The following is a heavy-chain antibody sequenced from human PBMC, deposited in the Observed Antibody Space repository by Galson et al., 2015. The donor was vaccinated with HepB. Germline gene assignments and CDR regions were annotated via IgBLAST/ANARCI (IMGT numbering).Heavy chain of an antibody. CDR3: ARDSAAGGYYFDY. V-gene: IGHV3-30-3*01. J-gene: IGHJ4*02. CDR2: ISYDGSNK. D-gene: IGHD6-13*01. CDR1: GFTFSSYA. Sequence: SLRLSCAASGFTFSSYAMHWVRQAPGKGLEWVAVISYDGSNKYYADSVKGRFTISRDNSKNTLYLQMNSLRAEDTAVYYCARDSAAGGYYFDYWGQGTLVTVSS.